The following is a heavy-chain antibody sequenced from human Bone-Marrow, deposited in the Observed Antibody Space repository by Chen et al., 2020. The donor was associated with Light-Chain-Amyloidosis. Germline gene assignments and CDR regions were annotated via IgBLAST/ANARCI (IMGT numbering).Heavy chain of an antibody. V-gene: IGHV4-39*07. CDR3: ARARLNMVRGVAPYYFDY. CDR1: GGSISSSSYY. CDR2: IYYSGST. J-gene: IGHJ4*02. D-gene: IGHD3-10*01. Sequence: QLQLQESGPALVKPSETLSLTCTVSGGSISSSSYYWGWIRQPPGKGLEWIGSIYYSGSTYYNPSLKSRVTISVDTSKNQFSLKLSSVTAADTAVYYCARARLNMVRGVAPYYFDYWGQGTLVTVSS.